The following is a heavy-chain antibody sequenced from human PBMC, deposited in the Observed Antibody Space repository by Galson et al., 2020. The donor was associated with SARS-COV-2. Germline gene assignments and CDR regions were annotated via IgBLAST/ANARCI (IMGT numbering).Heavy chain of an antibody. V-gene: IGHV6-1*01. D-gene: IGHD6-13*01. Sequence: SQTLSLTCAISGDSVSSNSAAWNWIRQSPSSGLEWLVRTYYRSQWSTDYAVSVKSRITINPDTSKNQFSLQLNSVTPEDTAIYYCAGRVAGAGSLHIWGQGTMVIVSS. CDR3: AGRVAGAGSLHI. CDR1: GDSVSSNSAA. J-gene: IGHJ3*02. CDR2: TYYRSQWST.